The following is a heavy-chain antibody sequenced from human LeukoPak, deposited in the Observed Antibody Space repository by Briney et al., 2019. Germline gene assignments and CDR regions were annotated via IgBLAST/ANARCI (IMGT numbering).Heavy chain of an antibody. V-gene: IGHV3-11*04. CDR2: ISSSGNTT. D-gene: IGHD6-19*01. CDR1: GFTFSDNY. CDR3: ARDGGSAWFLDY. J-gene: IGHJ4*02. Sequence: GGSLRLSCAASGFTFSDNYMSWIRQAPGKGLEWVSYISSSGNTTYNADSVKGRFSITRDNAKNSLYPQMNSLRAEDTAVYYCARDGGSAWFLDYWGQRTLVTVSS.